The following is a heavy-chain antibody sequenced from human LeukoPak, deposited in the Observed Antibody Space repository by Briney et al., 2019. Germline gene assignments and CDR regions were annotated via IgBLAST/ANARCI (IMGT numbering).Heavy chain of an antibody. CDR2: ISGASSYI. J-gene: IGHJ4*02. CDR3: ARDPGGNTYGRYFDY. CDR1: GFTFSNYG. D-gene: IGHD5-18*01. Sequence: GGTLRLSCAASGFTFSNYGMSWVRQAPGKGLEWVSSISGASSYISYADSVKGRFTISRDNAKNSLYLQMNSLRAEDTAVYYCARDPGGNTYGRYFDYWGQGTLVTVSS. V-gene: IGHV3-21*06.